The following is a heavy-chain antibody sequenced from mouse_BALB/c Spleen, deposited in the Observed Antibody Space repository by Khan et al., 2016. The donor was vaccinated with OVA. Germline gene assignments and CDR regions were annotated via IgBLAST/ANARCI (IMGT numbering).Heavy chain of an antibody. CDR1: GYSFTGYF. V-gene: IGHV1-20*02. CDR3: ALIYRSDFDY. D-gene: IGHD1-1*01. J-gene: IGHJ2*01. Sequence: VQLQQSGPELVKPGASVKISCKASGYSFTGYFMNWVMQSHGKSLEWIGRINPHIGETFYNQKFKGKATLTVDESSSTAHMELRSLASEDSAVYDCALIYRSDFDYWGQGTTLTVSS. CDR2: INPHIGET.